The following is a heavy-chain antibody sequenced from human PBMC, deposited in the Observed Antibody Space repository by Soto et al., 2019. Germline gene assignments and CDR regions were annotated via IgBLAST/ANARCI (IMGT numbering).Heavy chain of an antibody. Sequence: VGFRRLSYAASGFTFSGYWMSWVRQAPGKGLEWVANIKQDGSEKYYVDSVKGRFTISRDNAKNSLYLQMHSLRAEDTAVYYCARDPVRQYYVDYWGQGTLVSTSS. CDR2: IKQDGSEK. J-gene: IGHJ4*02. CDR3: ARDPVRQYYVDY. V-gene: IGHV3-7*01. CDR1: GFTFSGYW. D-gene: IGHD3-10*01.